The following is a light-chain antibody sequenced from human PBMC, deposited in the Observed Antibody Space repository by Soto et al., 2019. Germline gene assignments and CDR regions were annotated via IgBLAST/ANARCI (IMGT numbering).Light chain of an antibody. V-gene: IGLV1-44*01. CDR1: NANIGNNK. CDR3: ATWDDSLHGYV. Sequence: QSVLTQPPSASTTPGQKVTISCSGSNANIGNNKVNWYQQLPGTAPKLLIYSSNQRPSGVPDRFSGSKAGTSASLAISGLRSEDVANYYCATWDDSLHGYVFGAGTKVTVL. J-gene: IGLJ1*01. CDR2: SSN.